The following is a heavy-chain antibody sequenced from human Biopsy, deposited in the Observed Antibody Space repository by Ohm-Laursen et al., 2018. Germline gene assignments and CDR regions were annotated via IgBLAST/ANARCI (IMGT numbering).Heavy chain of an antibody. J-gene: IGHJ6*02. CDR3: ARATNSTGWPYYYFYGMDV. Sequence: SQTLSLTCTVSGGSISSDYWSWIRQTPGKGLGWTGYIYYSGSTNYNPSLKSRVTISVDTSKNQFSLRLNSVTAADTAVYYCARATNSTGWPYYYFYGMDVWGQGATVTVSS. CDR2: IYYSGST. CDR1: GGSISSDY. V-gene: IGHV4-59*01. D-gene: IGHD2/OR15-2a*01.